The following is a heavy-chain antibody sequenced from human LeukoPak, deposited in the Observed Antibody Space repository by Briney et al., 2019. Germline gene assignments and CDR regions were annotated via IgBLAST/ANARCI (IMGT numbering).Heavy chain of an antibody. CDR1: GYTFTGYY. J-gene: IGHJ4*02. Sequence: ASVKVSCKASGYTFTGYYMHWVRQAPGQGLEWMGWINPNSGGTNYAQKFQGRVTMTRDTSISTAYMELSRLRSDDTAVYYCARYPRYYYDSSGYYYFWPPFDYWGQGTRVTVSS. V-gene: IGHV1-2*02. CDR3: ARYPRYYYDSSGYYYFWPPFDY. D-gene: IGHD3-22*01. CDR2: INPNSGGT.